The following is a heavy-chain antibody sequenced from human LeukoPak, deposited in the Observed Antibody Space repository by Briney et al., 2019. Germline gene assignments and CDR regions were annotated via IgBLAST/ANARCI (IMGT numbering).Heavy chain of an antibody. Sequence: SETLSLTCTVSGGSISNYYWSWIRQPPGNGLEWIAYMSYTGAINYNPSLKSRVTLSLDTSKNQFSLKLSSVTAADTAVYYCARDRFGYSYGLGYYYYSMDVWGQGTTVTVSS. CDR1: GGSISNYY. J-gene: IGHJ6*02. V-gene: IGHV4-59*01. D-gene: IGHD5-18*01. CDR2: MSYTGAI. CDR3: ARDRFGYSYGLGYYYYSMDV.